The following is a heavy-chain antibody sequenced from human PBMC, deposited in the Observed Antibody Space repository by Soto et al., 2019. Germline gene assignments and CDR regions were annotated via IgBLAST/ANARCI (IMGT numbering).Heavy chain of an antibody. CDR1: GGSISSGGYY. J-gene: IGHJ3*02. Sequence: QVQLQESGPGLVKPSQTLSLTCTVSGGSISSGGYYWSWIRQHPGKGLEWIGYIYYSGSTYYNPSLKSRVTITVDTSKNQFSLKLSSVTAADTAVYYCARYWSSYGAFDIWGQGTMVTVSS. V-gene: IGHV4-31*03. CDR3: ARYWSSYGAFDI. D-gene: IGHD6-13*01. CDR2: IYYSGST.